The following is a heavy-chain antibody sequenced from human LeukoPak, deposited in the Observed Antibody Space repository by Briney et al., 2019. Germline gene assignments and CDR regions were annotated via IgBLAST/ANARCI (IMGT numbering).Heavy chain of an antibody. CDR1: GGTFSSYA. V-gene: IGHV1-69*06. Sequence: ASVKVSCKACGGTFSSYAISWVRQAPGQGLEWMGGIIPIFGTANYAQKFQGRVTITADKSTSTAYMELSSLRSEDTAVYYCATRPKRYSSSWYVDWGQGTLVTVSS. J-gene: IGHJ4*02. D-gene: IGHD6-13*01. CDR2: IIPIFGTA. CDR3: ATRPKRYSSSWYVD.